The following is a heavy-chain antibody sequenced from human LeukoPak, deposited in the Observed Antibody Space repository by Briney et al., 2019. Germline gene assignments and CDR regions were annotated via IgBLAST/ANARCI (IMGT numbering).Heavy chain of an antibody. V-gene: IGHV4-39*01. D-gene: IGHD3-22*01. Sequence: SETLSLTCTVSGGSISSSSYYWGWIRQPPGKGLEWIGSIYYSGSTYYNPSLKSRVTISVDTSKNQFSLKLSSVTAADTAVYYCARHPLTGMIVNYWGQGTLVTVSS. CDR2: IYYSGST. J-gene: IGHJ4*02. CDR3: ARHPLTGMIVNY. CDR1: GGSISSSSYY.